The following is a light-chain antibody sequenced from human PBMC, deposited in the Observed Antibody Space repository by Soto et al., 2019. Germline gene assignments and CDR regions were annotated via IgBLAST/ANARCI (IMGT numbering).Light chain of an antibody. CDR2: SND. J-gene: IGLJ2*01. CDR3: ATWDDSLNGVV. V-gene: IGLV1-44*01. Sequence: QSVLTQPPSASGTPGQRVTISCSGSISNIGSNTVNWYQHLPGTAPKLLIFSNDERPSGVPDRFSGSKSGTSASLAISGLQSDDEADYYCATWDDSLNGVVFGGGTKLTVL. CDR1: ISNIGSNT.